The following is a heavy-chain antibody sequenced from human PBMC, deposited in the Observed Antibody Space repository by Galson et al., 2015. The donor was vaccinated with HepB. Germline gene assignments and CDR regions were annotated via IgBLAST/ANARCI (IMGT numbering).Heavy chain of an antibody. Sequence: SLRLSCAASGFTFSNYAMSWVRQAPGKGLEWVSVISGSGGSTYYADSVKGRFTISRDNSKNTLYLQMNGLRAEDTAVYYCAKSLSNWVIDYWGQGTLVTVSS. D-gene: IGHD4-11*01. CDR1: GFTFSNYA. J-gene: IGHJ4*02. CDR3: AKSLSNWVIDY. CDR2: ISGSGGST. V-gene: IGHV3-23*01.